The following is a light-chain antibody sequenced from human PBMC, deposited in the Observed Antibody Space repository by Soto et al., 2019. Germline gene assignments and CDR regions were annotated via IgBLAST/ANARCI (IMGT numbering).Light chain of an antibody. Sequence: EIVLTQSPATLSFSPGERATISCRASQSVSSYLAWYQQKPGQAPRVLIYDASNRATGIPARLSGSGSEKDFTLTISSLEPEDVAFYYCQQRSNWPLTLGGGTKVEIK. J-gene: IGKJ4*01. CDR1: QSVSSY. CDR2: DAS. V-gene: IGKV3-11*01. CDR3: QQRSNWPLT.